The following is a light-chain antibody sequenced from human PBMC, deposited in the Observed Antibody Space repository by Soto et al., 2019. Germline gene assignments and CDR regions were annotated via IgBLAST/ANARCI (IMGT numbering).Light chain of an antibody. CDR1: QTVRNNY. J-gene: IGKJ1*01. CDR2: GAS. V-gene: IGKV3-20*01. CDR3: QQYEAVVT. Sequence: EIVLTQSPGNLSLAPGERATLSCRASQTVRNNYLAWYQQKPGQAPRVLIYGASTRATGIPDRFSGSRSGTDFTLTISRLEPEDVAVYYCQQYEAVVTFGQGTKVDIK.